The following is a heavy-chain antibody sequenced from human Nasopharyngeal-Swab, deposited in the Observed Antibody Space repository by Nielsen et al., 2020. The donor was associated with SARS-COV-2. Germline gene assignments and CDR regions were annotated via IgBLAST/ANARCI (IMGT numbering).Heavy chain of an antibody. D-gene: IGHD6-19*01. CDR3: ARGAVAVRPFDY. V-gene: IGHV4-4*07. CDR1: GGSFSSYY. CDR2: IYTSGST. J-gene: IGHJ4*02. Sequence: SETLTLPCTVSGGSFSSYYWSWIRQPAGKGLEWIGRIYTSGSTNYNASPKSRVTISVDTSKNQFSLKLSSMTAADTAVYYCARGAVAVRPFDYWGQGTLVTVSS.